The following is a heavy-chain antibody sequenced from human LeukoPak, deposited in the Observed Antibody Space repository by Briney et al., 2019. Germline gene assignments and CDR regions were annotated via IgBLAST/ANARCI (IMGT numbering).Heavy chain of an antibody. CDR2: MNPNSGNK. V-gene: IGHV1-8*01. CDR1: GYSFTNFD. Sequence: ASVKVSCKASGYSFTNFDINWVRQATGQGLEWMGWMNPNSGNKGYAQKFQGRVTMTMNTSITTAYMELSSLRSEDTAVCYCARGPQWRGDYYYMDVWGRGTTVTVSS. J-gene: IGHJ6*03. D-gene: IGHD6-19*01. CDR3: ARGPQWRGDYYYMDV.